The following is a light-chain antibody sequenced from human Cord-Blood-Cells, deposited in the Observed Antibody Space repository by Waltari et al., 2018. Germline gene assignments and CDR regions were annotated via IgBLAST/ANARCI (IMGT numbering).Light chain of an antibody. V-gene: IGKV1-5*03. CDR1: PSISSW. Sequence: DIQLTQSPSTLSASVGHRVTITCRASPSISSWLAWYQQKPGNAPKLLIYKASSLESGVPSRFSGSGSGTEFTLTISSLQPDDFATYYCQQYNSYSRTFGQGTKVEIK. J-gene: IGKJ1*01. CDR3: QQYNSYSRT. CDR2: KAS.